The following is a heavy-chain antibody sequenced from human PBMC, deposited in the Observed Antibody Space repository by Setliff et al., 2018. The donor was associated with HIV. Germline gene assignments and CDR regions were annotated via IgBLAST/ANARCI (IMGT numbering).Heavy chain of an antibody. CDR1: GYSLLEFS. Sequence: ASVKVSCKVSGYSLLEFSRHWVRQAPGKGLEWLGGFDREDDGTPIYAQKFQGRVTITTDEPTNTVYMELSGLRSEDTAVYYCARAPTGVTNAFDIWGQGTVVTVSS. J-gene: IGHJ3*02. CDR3: ARAPTGVTNAFDI. V-gene: IGHV1-24*01. CDR2: FDREDDGTP. D-gene: IGHD2-8*02.